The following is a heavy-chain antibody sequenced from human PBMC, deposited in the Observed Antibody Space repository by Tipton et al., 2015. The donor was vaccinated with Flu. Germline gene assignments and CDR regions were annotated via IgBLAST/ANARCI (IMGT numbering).Heavy chain of an antibody. V-gene: IGHV4-61*02. J-gene: IGHJ6*02. D-gene: IGHD3-3*01. CDR2: IFTSGST. Sequence: TLSLTCTVSGGSISSGTYYWSWVRQPAGKGLEWIGRIFTSGSTNYNPSLKSRVTILLDTSKNQFSLKVRPVTATDTAVYYCTKDHPPSITVLGEIADYFGMDVWGQGTTVTVSS. CDR1: GGSISSGTYY. CDR3: TKDHPPSITVLGEIADYFGMDV.